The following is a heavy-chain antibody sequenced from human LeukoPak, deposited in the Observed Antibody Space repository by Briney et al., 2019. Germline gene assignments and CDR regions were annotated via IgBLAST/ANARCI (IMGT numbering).Heavy chain of an antibody. CDR2: IYYSGTP. V-gene: IGHV4-59*01. CDR3: ARGGIQLWSNNWVDP. Sequence: PSETLSLTCTVSGGSMSSYYWSWIRQPPGKGLEWIGYIYYSGTPNYNPSLRSRATISVDTSKNQFSLKLSSVTAADTAVYYCARGGIQLWSNNWVDPWGQGTLVTVSS. J-gene: IGHJ5*02. CDR1: GGSMSSYY. D-gene: IGHD5-18*01.